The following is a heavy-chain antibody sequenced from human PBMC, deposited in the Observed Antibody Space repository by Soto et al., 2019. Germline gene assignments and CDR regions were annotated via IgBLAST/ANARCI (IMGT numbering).Heavy chain of an antibody. CDR2: SSAGNGNT. CDR1: GYTFTKYA. Sequence: ASVKFSCTASGYTFTKYAIHWVRQAPGQRLEWMGWSSAGNGNTKYSQAFQGRVTITRDTSASTAYMELSSLRSEDMAVYYCARGGYDYGMDVWGQGTTVTVSS. J-gene: IGHJ6*02. D-gene: IGHD3-22*01. CDR3: ARGGYDYGMDV. V-gene: IGHV1-3*02.